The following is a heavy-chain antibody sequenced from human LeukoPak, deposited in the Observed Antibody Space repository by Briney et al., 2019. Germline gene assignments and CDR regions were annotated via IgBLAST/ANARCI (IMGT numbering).Heavy chain of an antibody. D-gene: IGHD3-3*01. CDR3: AKGHNHDTWNPFDY. Sequence: GGSLRLSCAASGFTFSTYAMSWVSQAPGKGLEWVSVISGTGGSTNYADSVKGRFTISRDYSKSTLYVQMNSLRVEDTAVYYCAKGHNHDTWNPFDYWGQGTLVTVSS. V-gene: IGHV3-23*01. CDR1: GFTFSTYA. CDR2: ISGTGGST. J-gene: IGHJ4*02.